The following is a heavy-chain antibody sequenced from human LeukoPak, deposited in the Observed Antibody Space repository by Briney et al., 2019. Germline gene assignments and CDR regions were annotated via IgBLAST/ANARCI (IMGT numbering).Heavy chain of an antibody. Sequence: PGGSLRLSCAASGFTFSSYGMHWVRQAPGKGLEWVAFIRYDGSNKYYADSVKGRFTISRDNSKNTLYLQMNSLRAEDTAVYYCAKDATGYSSIGDAFDIWGQGTMVTVSS. CDR3: AKDATGYSSIGDAFDI. V-gene: IGHV3-30*02. CDR1: GFTFSSYG. CDR2: IRYDGSNK. J-gene: IGHJ3*02. D-gene: IGHD6-13*01.